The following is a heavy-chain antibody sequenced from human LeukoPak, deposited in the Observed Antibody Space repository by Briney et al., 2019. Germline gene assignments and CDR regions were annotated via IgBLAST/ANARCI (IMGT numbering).Heavy chain of an antibody. CDR1: GFTFSSYY. CDR3: TRRRASYYDLSYYFDY. D-gene: IGHD3-3*01. J-gene: IGHJ4*02. Sequence: GGSLRLSCAASGFTFSSYYMSWVRQAPGKGLEWVSSISSSSTYMFYADSVRGRFTISRDNAKNSLYLQMNSLRAEDTAVYYCTRRRASYYDLSYYFDYWGQGTLVTVSS. CDR2: ISSSSTYM. V-gene: IGHV3-21*01.